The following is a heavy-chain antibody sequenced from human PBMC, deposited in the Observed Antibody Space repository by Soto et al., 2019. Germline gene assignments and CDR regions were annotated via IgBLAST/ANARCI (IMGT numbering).Heavy chain of an antibody. CDR3: ARRPAEVYYHGMYX. CDR1: GGTFSSYA. J-gene: IGHJ6*02. Sequence: FSVKVSCKASGGTFSSYAISWVRQAPGQGVEWRGAMIPSFGTANYAHKFQGRVTITSDESTSTAYMERGRMRFDDTAVYYCARRPAEVYYHGMYXWGQGATVPVS. V-gene: IGHV1-69*13. CDR2: MIPSFGTA. D-gene: IGHD2-2*01.